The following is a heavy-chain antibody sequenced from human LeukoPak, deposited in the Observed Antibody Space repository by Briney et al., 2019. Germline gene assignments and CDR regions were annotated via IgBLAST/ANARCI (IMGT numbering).Heavy chain of an antibody. J-gene: IGHJ4*02. V-gene: IGHV4-61*01. CDR2: IYYTGST. D-gene: IGHD6-13*01. Sequence: SETLSLTCTVSRGSVSSGSFYWSWVRQPPGKGLEWIGYIYYTGSTDYTPSLKSRVAISVDTSKNQFSLKLSSVTAADTAVYYCARGSKAAPGTFDYWGQGTLVTVSS. CDR3: ARGSKAAPGTFDY. CDR1: RGSVSSGSFY.